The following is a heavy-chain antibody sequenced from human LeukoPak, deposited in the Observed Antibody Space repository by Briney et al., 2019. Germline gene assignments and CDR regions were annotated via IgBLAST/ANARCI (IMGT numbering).Heavy chain of an antibody. CDR2: ISGSGGST. Sequence: GGSLRLSCAASGFTFSSDSLNWVRQAPGKGLEWVSAISGSGGSTYYADSVKGRFTISRDNSKNTLYLQMNSLRAEDTAVYYCARVHSSGYLDYWGQGTLVTVSS. D-gene: IGHD3-22*01. J-gene: IGHJ4*02. CDR1: GFTFSSDS. V-gene: IGHV3-23*01. CDR3: ARVHSSGYLDY.